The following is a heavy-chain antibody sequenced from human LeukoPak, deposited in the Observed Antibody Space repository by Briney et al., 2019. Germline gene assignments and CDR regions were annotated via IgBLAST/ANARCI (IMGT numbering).Heavy chain of an antibody. V-gene: IGHV1-3*01. Sequence: GASVKVSCKASGYTFTSYAMHWVRQAPGQRLEWMGWINAGNGNTKYSQKFQGRVTITRDTSASTAYMELSSLRSEDTAVYYCASYGVSGPLRGYSGYDLHYWGQGTLVTVSS. CDR2: INAGNGNT. J-gene: IGHJ4*02. D-gene: IGHD5-12*01. CDR3: ASYGVSGPLRGYSGYDLHY. CDR1: GYTFTSYA.